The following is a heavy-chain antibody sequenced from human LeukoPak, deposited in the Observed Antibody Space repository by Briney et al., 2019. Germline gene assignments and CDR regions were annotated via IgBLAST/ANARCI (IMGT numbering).Heavy chain of an antibody. V-gene: IGHV4-38-2*02. CDR1: GYSISSGYY. CDR3: ERRRAYYGSGSRYYSMDV. J-gene: IGHJ6*03. D-gene: IGHD3-10*01. Sequence: SETLSLTCTVSGYSISSGYYWGWIRQPPGKGLDWIGEINHSGSTNYNPSLKRRVTISVDTSKNQFSLKLSSVNAADTAVYYCERRRAYYGSGSRYYSMDVWGEGTTVTISS. CDR2: INHSGST.